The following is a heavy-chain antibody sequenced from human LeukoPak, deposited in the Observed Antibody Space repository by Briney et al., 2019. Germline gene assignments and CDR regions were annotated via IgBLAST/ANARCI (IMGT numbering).Heavy chain of an antibody. CDR3: ARGITMASDGFDP. J-gene: IGHJ5*02. CDR2: IYHSGST. V-gene: IGHV4-38-2*02. D-gene: IGHD3-10*01. CDR1: GYPISSGYY. Sequence: PSETLSLPCTVSGYPISSGYYWGWLRPPPGEGLGRIGSIYHSGSTYYNPSLKSRATISVDTHKNQFSLKLNSVTAADTAVYECARGITMASDGFDPWGQGTLVTVSS.